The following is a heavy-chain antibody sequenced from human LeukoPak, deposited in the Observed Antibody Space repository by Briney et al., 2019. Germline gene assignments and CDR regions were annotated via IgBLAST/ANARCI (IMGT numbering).Heavy chain of an antibody. V-gene: IGHV3-23*01. CDR3: AKDRRSNGSGSPSGYMDV. CDR2: LRGDGDST. Sequence: GGSLRLSCAASGFTFSSYGLLWVRQAPGKGLEWVSALRGDGDSTYYADSVRGRFTISRDNSKNTLYLQMNSLRVEDTAVYYCAKDRRSNGSGSPSGYMDVWGKGTTVTVSS. D-gene: IGHD3-10*01. J-gene: IGHJ6*03. CDR1: GFTFSSYG.